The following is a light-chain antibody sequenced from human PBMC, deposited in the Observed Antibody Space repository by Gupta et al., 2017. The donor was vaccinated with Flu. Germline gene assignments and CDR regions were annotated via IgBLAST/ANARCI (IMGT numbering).Light chain of an antibody. J-gene: IGLJ1*01. Sequence: RVTISCSGSRSNIGRNTANWYQQFPGTAPKLLMYSNDHRPSGVPDRFSGSKSGTSASLAISGLQSEDEADYYCAAWDDSLNGQVCGTGTKVTVL. CDR2: SND. V-gene: IGLV1-44*01. CDR1: RSNIGRNT. CDR3: AAWDDSLNGQV.